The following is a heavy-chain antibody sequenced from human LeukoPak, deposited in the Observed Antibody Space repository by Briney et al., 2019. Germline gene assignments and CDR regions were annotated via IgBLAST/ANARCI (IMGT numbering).Heavy chain of an antibody. D-gene: IGHD5-18*01. J-gene: IGHJ5*02. V-gene: IGHV3-30*02. CDR1: GFTFSSYG. Sequence: GGSLRLSCAASGFTFSSYGMHWVRQAPGKGLEWVAFIRYDGSNKYYADSVKGRFTISRDNSKNTLYLQMNSLRAEDTAVYYCAKDRGGTSYGTFDPWGQGTLVTVSS. CDR2: IRYDGSNK. CDR3: AKDRGGTSYGTFDP.